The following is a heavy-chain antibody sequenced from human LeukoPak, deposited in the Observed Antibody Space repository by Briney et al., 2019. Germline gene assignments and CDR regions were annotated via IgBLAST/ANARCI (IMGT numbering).Heavy chain of an antibody. V-gene: IGHV3-30*18. CDR2: ISYDGSNK. D-gene: IGHD3-10*01. J-gene: IGHJ5*02. CDR1: GFTFSSYG. Sequence: GGSLRLSCAASGFTFSSYGMHWVRQAPGKGLEWVAVISYDGSNKYYADSVKGRFTISRDNSKNTLYLQMNSPRAEDTAVYYCAKVDGSGSYNWFDPWGQGTLVTVSS. CDR3: AKVDGSGSYNWFDP.